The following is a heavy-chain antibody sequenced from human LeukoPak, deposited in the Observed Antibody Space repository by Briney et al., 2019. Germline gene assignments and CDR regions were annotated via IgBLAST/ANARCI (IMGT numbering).Heavy chain of an antibody. J-gene: IGHJ4*02. CDR3: AKDLTMIVVVTFDY. V-gene: IGHV3-23*01. CDR1: GFTLSSYS. Sequence: GGSLRLSCAASGFTLSSYSMNWVRQAPGKGLEWVSAISGSGGSTYYADSVKGRFTISRDNSKNTLYLQMNSLRAEDTAVYYCAKDLTMIVVVTFDYWGQGTLVTVSS. CDR2: ISGSGGST. D-gene: IGHD3-22*01.